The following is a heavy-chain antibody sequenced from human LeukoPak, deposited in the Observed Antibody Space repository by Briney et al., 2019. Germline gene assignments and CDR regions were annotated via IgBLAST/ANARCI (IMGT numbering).Heavy chain of an antibody. CDR3: ARDYYGSGSS. CDR1: GFTLSSYS. Sequence: PGGSLRLSCAASGFTLSSYSMNWVRQSPGKGLEWVSYIGGTISYADSVRGRFTISRDNAKNSLYLQMNSLGPEDTAVYYCARDYYGSGSSWGQGTLVTVSS. D-gene: IGHD3-10*01. J-gene: IGHJ5*02. CDR2: IGGTI. V-gene: IGHV3-48*01.